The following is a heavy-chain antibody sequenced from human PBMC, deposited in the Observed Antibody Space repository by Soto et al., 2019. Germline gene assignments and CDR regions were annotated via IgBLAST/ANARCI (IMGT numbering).Heavy chain of an antibody. J-gene: IGHJ4*01. Sequence: GGSLRLSCAASGFTFSNFVMTWVRQAPGKGLEWVSSISGSTNSIYYADSVKGRFTISRDNSKNTLYLQMNSLRAEDTAVYYCAKDICPGQQGYFEYWGHGTPVTDSS. V-gene: IGHV3-23*01. CDR1: GFTFSNFV. CDR2: ISGSTNSI. CDR3: AKDICPGQQGYFEY.